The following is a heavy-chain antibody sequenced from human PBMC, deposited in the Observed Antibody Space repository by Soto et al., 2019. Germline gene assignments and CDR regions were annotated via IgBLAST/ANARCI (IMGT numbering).Heavy chain of an antibody. CDR2: ISYSGGST. J-gene: IGHJ4*02. D-gene: IGHD3-10*01. CDR1: GFTFSMFA. Sequence: GGSLRLSCAASGFTFSMFAMNWVRQAPGKGLEWVASISYSGGSTNYADSVRGRFTISRDNSKNTLSLQMTSLRAEDTAVHYCAKVMGSTSSTANFDYWGRGTLVTVSS. V-gene: IGHV3-23*01. CDR3: AKVMGSTSSTANFDY.